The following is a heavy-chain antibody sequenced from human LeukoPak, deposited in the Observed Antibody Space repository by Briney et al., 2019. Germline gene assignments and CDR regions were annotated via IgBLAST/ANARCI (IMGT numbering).Heavy chain of an antibody. Sequence: SETLSLTCTVSGGSISSSSYYWGWIRQPPGKGLEWIGSIYYSGSTYYNPSLKSRVTISVDTSKNQFSLKLSSVTAADTAVYYCADSSGYYGIDAFDIWGQGTMVTVSS. CDR2: IYYSGST. D-gene: IGHD3-22*01. CDR1: GGSISSSSYY. CDR3: ADSSGYYGIDAFDI. V-gene: IGHV4-39*01. J-gene: IGHJ3*02.